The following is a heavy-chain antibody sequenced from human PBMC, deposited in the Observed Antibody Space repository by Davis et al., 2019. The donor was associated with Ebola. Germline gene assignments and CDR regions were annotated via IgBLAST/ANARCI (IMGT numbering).Heavy chain of an antibody. CDR2: ISASGGAT. CDR1: GFPFSSYA. CDR3: AKDLTSYYGSGDFFDY. J-gene: IGHJ4*02. Sequence: GESLKISCAASGFPFSSYAMSWVRQAPGRGLEWVSSISASGGATFYADSVKGRIVMSRDNSNDTLYLRMNNLRAEETAIYYCAKDLTSYYGSGDFFDYWGQGILVTVSS. D-gene: IGHD3-10*01. V-gene: IGHV3-23*01.